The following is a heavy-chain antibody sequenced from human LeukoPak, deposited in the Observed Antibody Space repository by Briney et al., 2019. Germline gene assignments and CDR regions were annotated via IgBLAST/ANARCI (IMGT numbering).Heavy chain of an antibody. CDR1: GFTFSSYG. V-gene: IGHV3-33*01. CDR2: IWYDGSNK. J-gene: IGHJ6*02. CDR3: ARVDYGDYQTDYYYYGMDV. D-gene: IGHD4-17*01. Sequence: GGSLRLSCAASGFTFSSYGMHWVRQAPGKGLEWVAVIWYDGSNKYYADSVKGRFTISRDNSKNTLYLQMNSLRAEDTAVYYCARVDYGDYQTDYYYYGMDVWGQGTTVTVSS.